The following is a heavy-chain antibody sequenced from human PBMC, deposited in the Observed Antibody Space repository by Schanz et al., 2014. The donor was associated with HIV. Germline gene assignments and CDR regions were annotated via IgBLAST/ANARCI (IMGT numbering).Heavy chain of an antibody. J-gene: IGHJ6*02. CDR1: GFTFRSYG. CDR3: AKDGAPSGSYSYGMDV. CDR2: ISYDGSNK. D-gene: IGHD3-10*01. Sequence: VQLVESGGGVVQPGRSLRLSCVASGFTFRSYGMHWVRQAPGKGLEWVAVISYDGSNKYYADSVKGRFTISRDNSKNTLYLQMNSLRAEDTAVYHCAKDGAPSGSYSYGMDVWGQGTTVTVSS. V-gene: IGHV3-30*18.